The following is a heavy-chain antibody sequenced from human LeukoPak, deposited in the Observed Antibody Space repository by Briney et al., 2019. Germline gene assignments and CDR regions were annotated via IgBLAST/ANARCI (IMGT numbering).Heavy chain of an antibody. CDR1: GFTFSSYW. CDR3: VRGNDYGGPHY. CDR2: IDRDGSRI. J-gene: IGHJ4*02. V-gene: IGHV3-74*01. Sequence: GGSLRLSCAVSGFTFSSYWMHWVRQAPGKGLVWVSRIDRDGSRINYADSVKGRFTISRDNGKNTLFLQMNSLRAEDAAVCYCVRGNDYGGPHYWGQGTLVTVSS. D-gene: IGHD4-23*01.